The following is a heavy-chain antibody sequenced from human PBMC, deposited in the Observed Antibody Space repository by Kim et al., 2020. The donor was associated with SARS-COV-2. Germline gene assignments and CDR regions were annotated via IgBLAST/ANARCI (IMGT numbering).Heavy chain of an antibody. CDR2: IHPNNGGT. D-gene: IGHD6-19*01. Sequence: ASVKVSCKASGYTFTGYYIHWVRQAPGQGLEWMGRIHPNNGGTNYAQNFQGRVTLTSDTSISTAYMELSSLRSDDTAVYYCTRDPFLIVAGYGGYWGQGTLVTVSS. CDR1: GYTFTGYY. V-gene: IGHV1-2*06. CDR3: TRDPFLIVAGYGGY. J-gene: IGHJ4*02.